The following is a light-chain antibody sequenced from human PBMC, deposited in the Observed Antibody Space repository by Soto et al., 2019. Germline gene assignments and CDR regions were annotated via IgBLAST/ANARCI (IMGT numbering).Light chain of an antibody. J-gene: IGKJ4*01. Sequence: DIHMTQSPSTLSASVGDRFTITCGASQSISSWLAWYQQKPGKAPKLLIYDASSLESGVPSRFRGSGSGTEFTLTISSLQPDDFETYYCQQYNSYPLTFGGGTKVDIK. CDR1: QSISSW. CDR3: QQYNSYPLT. V-gene: IGKV1-5*01. CDR2: DAS.